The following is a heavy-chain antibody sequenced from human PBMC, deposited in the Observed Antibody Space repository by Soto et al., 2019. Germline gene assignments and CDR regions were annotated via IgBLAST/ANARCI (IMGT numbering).Heavy chain of an antibody. J-gene: IGHJ6*02. Sequence: HGGSLRLSCAASGFTFDDYAMHWVRQAPGKGLEWVSGISWNSGSIGYADSVKGRFTISRDNAKNSLYLQMNSLRAEDTALYYCAKAYCSGGSCYYGGYYYGMDVWGQGTTVTVSS. CDR3: AKAYCSGGSCYYGGYYYGMDV. V-gene: IGHV3-9*01. CDR1: GFTFDDYA. D-gene: IGHD2-15*01. CDR2: ISWNSGSI.